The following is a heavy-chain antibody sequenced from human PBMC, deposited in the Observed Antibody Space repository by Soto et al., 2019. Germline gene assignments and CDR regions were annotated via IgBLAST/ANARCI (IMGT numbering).Heavy chain of an antibody. CDR3: VRGPWLVGDVTSFEY. V-gene: IGHV1-3*01. CDR2: INAGNGNT. CDR1: GYTFTCYA. D-gene: IGHD6-19*01. Sequence: GASVKVSCKASGYTFTCYAIHWVRQAPGQRLEWMGWINAGNGNTKYSQKFQDRVTISRDNSKNTLYLQMNSLRADDTAVYYCVRGPWLVGDVTSFEYWGQGTLVTVSS. J-gene: IGHJ4*02.